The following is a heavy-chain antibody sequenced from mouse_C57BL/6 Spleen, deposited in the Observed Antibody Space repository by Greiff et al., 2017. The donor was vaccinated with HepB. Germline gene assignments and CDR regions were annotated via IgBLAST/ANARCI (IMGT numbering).Heavy chain of an antibody. CDR1: GYTFTSYW. CDR2: IDPSDSYT. Sequence: QVQLQQPGAELVKPGASVKLSCKASGYTFTSYWMQWVKQRPGQGLEWIGEIDPSDSYTNYNQKFKGKATLTVDTSSSTAYMQLSSLTSEDSAVYYCARRNYYGRDWDFDVWGTGTTVTVSS. J-gene: IGHJ1*03. CDR3: ARRNYYGRDWDFDV. V-gene: IGHV1-50*01. D-gene: IGHD1-1*01.